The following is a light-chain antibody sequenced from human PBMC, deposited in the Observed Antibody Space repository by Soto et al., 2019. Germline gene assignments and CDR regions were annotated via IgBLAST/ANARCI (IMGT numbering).Light chain of an antibody. J-gene: IGLJ1*01. Sequence: LTQRGSVYGSTGQSIAISCTGTSSDVGGYNYVSWYQQHPGKAPKLIIYDVTNRPSGVSNRFSGSKSGNTASLTISGLQAEDEAEYYFSSYTSSSTYVFGTRTKVTV. CDR2: DVT. CDR1: SSDVGGYNY. CDR3: SSYTSSSTYV. V-gene: IGLV2-14*01.